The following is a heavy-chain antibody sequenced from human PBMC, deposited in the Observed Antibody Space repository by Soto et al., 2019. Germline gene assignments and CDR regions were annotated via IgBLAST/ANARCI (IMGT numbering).Heavy chain of an antibody. J-gene: IGHJ6*02. Sequence: ASVKVSCKASGYTFTRYYMHWVRQAPGQGLEWMGWINPNSGGTNYAQKFQGWVTMTRDTSTSTAYMELSRLRSDDTAVYYCAIIAVAGFYGMDVWGQGTTVTVS. V-gene: IGHV1-2*04. CDR3: AIIAVAGFYGMDV. CDR2: INPNSGGT. CDR1: GYTFTRYY. D-gene: IGHD6-19*01.